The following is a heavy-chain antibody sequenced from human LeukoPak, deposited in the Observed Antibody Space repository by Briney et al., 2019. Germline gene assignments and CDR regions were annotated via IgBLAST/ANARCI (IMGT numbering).Heavy chain of an antibody. V-gene: IGHV3-23*01. J-gene: IGHJ4*02. Sequence: GGSLRLSCAASGFTFSNYAMSWVRQAPGKGLEWVSSISAGGGSTNYADSVKGRFTISRESSKNTLYLQMNSPRAEDTAVYYCAKVHYDFWSGYYFYWGQGTLVTVSS. CDR1: GFTFSNYA. CDR3: AKVHYDFWSGYYFY. D-gene: IGHD3-3*01. CDR2: ISAGGGST.